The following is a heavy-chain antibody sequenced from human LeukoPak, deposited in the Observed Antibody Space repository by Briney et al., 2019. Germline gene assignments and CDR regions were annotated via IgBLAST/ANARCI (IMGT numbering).Heavy chain of an antibody. Sequence: SETLSLTCTVSGGSISSYYWSWIRQPPGKGLEWIGYIYYSGSTNYNPSLKSRVTISVDTSKNQFSLKLSSVTVADTAVYYCASGYSYGYSYYYMDVWGKGTTVTVSS. CDR2: IYYSGST. J-gene: IGHJ6*03. D-gene: IGHD5-18*01. V-gene: IGHV4-59*12. CDR3: ASGYSYGYSYYYMDV. CDR1: GGSISSYY.